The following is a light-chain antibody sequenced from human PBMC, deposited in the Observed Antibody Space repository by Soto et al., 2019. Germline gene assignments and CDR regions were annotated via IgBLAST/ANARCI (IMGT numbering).Light chain of an antibody. CDR2: RNN. CDR1: GSNIERNS. Sequence: QSVLTQPPSASGTPGQRVTISCSGGGSNIERNSVYWYQQIPGTAPKLLIYRNNQRPSGVPDRSSGSKSGTSASLDISGLRSEDEADYYCAAWDDGLSGPWVFGGGTKLTVL. V-gene: IGLV1-47*01. J-gene: IGLJ3*02. CDR3: AAWDDGLSGPWV.